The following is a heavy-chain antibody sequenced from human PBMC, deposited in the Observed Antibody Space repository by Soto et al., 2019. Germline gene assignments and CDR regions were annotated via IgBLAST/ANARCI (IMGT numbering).Heavy chain of an antibody. CDR1: GFTVSSNY. CDR3: ARGSRKGSSWLDY. V-gene: IGHV3-53*01. D-gene: IGHD6-13*01. J-gene: IGHJ4*02. CDR2: IYSGGST. Sequence: SGGSLRLSCAASGFTVSSNYMSWVRQAPGKGLEWVSVIYSGGSTYYADSVKGRFTISRDNSKNTLYLQMNSLRAEDTAVYYCARGSRKGSSWLDYWGQGTLVTVSS.